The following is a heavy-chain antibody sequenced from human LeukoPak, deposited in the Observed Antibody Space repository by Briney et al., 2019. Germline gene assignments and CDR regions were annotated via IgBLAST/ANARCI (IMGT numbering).Heavy chain of an antibody. CDR2: ISHTDDPS. CDR3: TGDPNHPGYSSGWYY. V-gene: IGHV3-48*04. D-gene: IGHD6-19*01. Sequence: GGSLRLSCAASRFTFSSFTMIWVRQAPGKGLEWVSSISHTDDPSHYADSVRGRFSISRDNAKNSLYLQMNSLRVEDTAVYYCTGDPNHPGYSSGWYYWGQGTLVTVSS. CDR1: RFTFSSFT. J-gene: IGHJ4*02.